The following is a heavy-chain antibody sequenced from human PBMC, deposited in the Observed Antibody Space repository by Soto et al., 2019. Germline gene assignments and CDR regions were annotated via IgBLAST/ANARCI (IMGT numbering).Heavy chain of an antibody. CDR3: ARGGIHYYDSSGHAFDY. Sequence: QVQLVQSGAEVKKPGSSVKVSYKASGGTFDIYGFNWARQAPGQGLEWMGTIIPIFGTADYAQKFEGRVSITADKSTSTAYMELRSLTSEDTAMYYCARGGIHYYDSSGHAFDYWGQGTLITVSS. CDR1: GGTFDIYG. V-gene: IGHV1-69*06. D-gene: IGHD3-22*01. CDR2: IIPIFGTA. J-gene: IGHJ4*02.